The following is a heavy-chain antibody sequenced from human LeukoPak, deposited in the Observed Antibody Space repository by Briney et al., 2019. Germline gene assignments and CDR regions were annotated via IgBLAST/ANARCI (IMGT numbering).Heavy chain of an antibody. CDR2: MNPNSGNT. Sequence: ASVKVSCKASGYTFTSYDINWVRQATGQGLEWMGWMNPNSGNTGYAQKFQGRVTMTRNTSISTAYMELSSLRSEDTAVYYCARGYCSGGSCNALEHDAFDIWGQGTMVTVSS. D-gene: IGHD2-15*01. V-gene: IGHV1-8*01. J-gene: IGHJ3*02. CDR3: ARGYCSGGSCNALEHDAFDI. CDR1: GYTFTSYD.